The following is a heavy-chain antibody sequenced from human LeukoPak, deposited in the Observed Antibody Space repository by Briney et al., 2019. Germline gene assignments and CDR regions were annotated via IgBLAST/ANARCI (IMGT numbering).Heavy chain of an antibody. CDR3: ARHVPTEGIPFDY. J-gene: IGHJ4*02. CDR2: INHSGST. CDR1: GGSFSGYY. V-gene: IGHV4-34*01. Sequence: SETLSLTCAVYGGSFSGYYWSWIRQPPGKGLEWIGEINHSGSTNHNPSLKSRVTISVDTSKNQFSLKLSSVTAADTAVYYCARHVPTEGIPFDYWGQGTLVTVSS. D-gene: IGHD2-2*01.